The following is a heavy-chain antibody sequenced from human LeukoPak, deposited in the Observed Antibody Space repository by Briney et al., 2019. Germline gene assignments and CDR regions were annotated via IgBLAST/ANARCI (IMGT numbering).Heavy chain of an antibody. Sequence: SVRVSCKAFRYTFTSYDINWVRQAPGQGLEWMGWMNPSTGNAGYAPKFQGRLTMTSDTSTSTAYMEVRGLTSEDTAVYYCARLSQTPDFYNSGGYFYRGCWGQGTRVTVSS. D-gene: IGHD3-22*01. J-gene: IGHJ4*02. CDR3: ARLSQTPDFYNSGGYFYRGC. CDR2: MNPSTGNA. CDR1: RYTFTSYD. V-gene: IGHV1-8*01.